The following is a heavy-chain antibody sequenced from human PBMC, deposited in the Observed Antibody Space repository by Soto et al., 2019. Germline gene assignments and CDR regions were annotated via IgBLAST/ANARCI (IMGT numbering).Heavy chain of an antibody. V-gene: IGHV4-34*01. J-gene: IGHJ6*02. CDR2: INHSGST. D-gene: IGHD3-16*02. CDR3: ARGLYDYVWGSYRRSTHYYYGMDV. Sequence: SETLSLTCAVYGGSFSGYYWSWIRQPPGKGLEWIGEINHSGSTNYNPSLKSRVTISVDTSKNQFSLKLSSVTAADTAVYYCARGLYDYVWGSYRRSTHYYYGMDVWGQGTTVTVS. CDR1: GGSFSGYY.